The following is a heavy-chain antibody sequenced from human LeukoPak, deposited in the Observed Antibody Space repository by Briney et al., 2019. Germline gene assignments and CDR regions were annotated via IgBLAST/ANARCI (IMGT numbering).Heavy chain of an antibody. V-gene: IGHV4-39*01. CDR3: VRIHCTSTSCYGDSYYGMDV. CDR2: ISYSGST. J-gene: IGHJ6*02. CDR1: GDSISSSRHS. D-gene: IGHD2-2*01. Sequence: SETLSLTCTVSGDSISSSRHSWGWIRQPPGKGLEWIGSISYSGSTYYNPSLKTRVTMPVDTSENQLSLKLSSVTAADSTVYYCVRIHCTSTSCYGDSYYGMDVWGQGTTVTVSS.